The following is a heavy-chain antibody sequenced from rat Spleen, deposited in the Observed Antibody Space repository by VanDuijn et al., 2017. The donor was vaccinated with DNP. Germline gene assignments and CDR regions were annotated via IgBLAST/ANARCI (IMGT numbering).Heavy chain of an antibody. J-gene: IGHJ4*01. CDR3: TQQPSYAMDA. CDR2: ITNSGGST. CDR1: GFTFSNYG. V-gene: IGHV5-27*01. D-gene: IGHD1-2*01. Sequence: EVQLVESGGGLVQPGRSLKLSCAASGFTFSNYGMAWVRQAPTKGLEWVASITNSGGSTYYRDSVKGRFTISRDNAKSTLYLQMDSLRSEDTATYYCTQQPSYAMDAWGQGTSVTVSS.